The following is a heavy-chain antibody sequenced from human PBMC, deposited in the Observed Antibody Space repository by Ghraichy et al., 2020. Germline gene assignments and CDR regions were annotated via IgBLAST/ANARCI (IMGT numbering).Heavy chain of an antibody. Sequence: SETLSLTCTVYDEPFKDHYWSWLRRSPGKGLEWLGEIDHTGSAKYNPSLRGRVTMSLDTSRKQFSLKVKSVTAADTAVYYCVGGQRAAAGQTGFDKWGQGTLVIVSS. V-gene: IGHV4-34*01. CDR1: DEPFKDHY. J-gene: IGHJ4*02. D-gene: IGHD6-13*01. CDR2: IDHTGSA. CDR3: VGGQRAAAGQTGFDK.